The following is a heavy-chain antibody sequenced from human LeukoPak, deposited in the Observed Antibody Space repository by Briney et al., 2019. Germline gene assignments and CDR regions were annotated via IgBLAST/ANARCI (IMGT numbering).Heavy chain of an antibody. V-gene: IGHV3-23*01. Sequence: GGSLRLSCAASGFTFSESSMSWVRQAPGKGLEWVSNIRSNGRDAHYTDSVKGRFTISRDNSRNTLYLEMNSLRAEDTAVYYCVKGGYVTYFDPWGQGTLVTVSS. D-gene: IGHD2-15*01. CDR1: GFTFSESS. CDR3: VKGGYVTYFDP. CDR2: IRSNGRDA. J-gene: IGHJ5*02.